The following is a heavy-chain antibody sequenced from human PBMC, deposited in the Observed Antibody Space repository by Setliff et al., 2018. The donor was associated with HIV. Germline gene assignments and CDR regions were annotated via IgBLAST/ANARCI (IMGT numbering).Heavy chain of an antibody. Sequence: PSETLSLTCTVSGDSISNYYWSWVRQPPGKGLEWIGSISYTGITNYNPSLKSRVTISVDTSQNQFSPKLTSVTAADTAVYYCARLRQWLAFFDSWGQGTLVTVSS. CDR1: GDSISNYY. J-gene: IGHJ4*02. V-gene: IGHV4-59*08. CDR2: ISYTGIT. D-gene: IGHD6-19*01. CDR3: ARLRQWLAFFDS.